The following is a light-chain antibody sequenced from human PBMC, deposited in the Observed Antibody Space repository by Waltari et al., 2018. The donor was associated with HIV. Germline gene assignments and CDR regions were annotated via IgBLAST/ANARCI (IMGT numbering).Light chain of an antibody. CDR2: EVN. CDR3: SSHSSSSTLVV. CDR1: SSDIGGSNF. Sequence: QSALTQPASVSGSPGQSITISCTGTSSDIGGSNFVAWYQQPPGKAPKVMISEVNTRLSGVSHRFSGSKSGNTASLTISGLQTEDEADYYCSSHSSSSTLVVFGGGTKLTVL. J-gene: IGLJ2*01. V-gene: IGLV2-14*01.